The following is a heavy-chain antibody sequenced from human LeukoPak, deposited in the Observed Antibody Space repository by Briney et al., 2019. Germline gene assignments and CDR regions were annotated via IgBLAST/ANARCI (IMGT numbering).Heavy chain of an antibody. CDR1: GFTFTSYG. D-gene: IGHD3-3*01. CDR2: ASGRGTYT. CDR3: AKSRGPRVTIYGVDVFPPFDS. V-gene: IGHV3-23*01. J-gene: IGHJ4*02. Sequence: GGSLRLSCVASGFTFTSYGMNWVRQAPGKGLEWVSSASGRGTYTYYADSVKGRFTISRDTSKNILYLQMDSLRAEDTAVYYCAKSRGPRVTIYGVDVFPPFDSWGQGALVIVSP.